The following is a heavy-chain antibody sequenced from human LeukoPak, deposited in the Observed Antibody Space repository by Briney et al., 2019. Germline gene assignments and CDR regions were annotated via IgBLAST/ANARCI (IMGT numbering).Heavy chain of an antibody. CDR3: AREYDLDITGDY. D-gene: IGHD1-20*01. J-gene: IGHJ4*02. CDR1: GYTFTGYY. V-gene: IGHV1-2*02. Sequence: GASVKVSCKAAGYTFTGYYIHWGRQAPGQGLEWMGWINPNSGDTNYAQKCQCRVTMTRDTSISTVYMELSRLRSDDTAVYYCAREYDLDITGDYWGQGTLVTVSS. CDR2: INPNSGDT.